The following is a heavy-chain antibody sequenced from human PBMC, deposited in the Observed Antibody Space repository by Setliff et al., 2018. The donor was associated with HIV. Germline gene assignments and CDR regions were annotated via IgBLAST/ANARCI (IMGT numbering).Heavy chain of an antibody. CDR1: GGSISTSTYY. J-gene: IGHJ5*02. D-gene: IGHD6-13*01. CDR3: ARSSSSWSGWFDP. Sequence: SETLSLTCTVSGGSISTSTYYWGWIRQPPGKGLEWIGRIYTSGTTNYNPSLKSRVTISVDTSKNQFSLKLSSATAADTAVYYCARSSSSWSGWFDPWGQGTLVTVSS. CDR2: IYTSGTT. V-gene: IGHV4-39*07.